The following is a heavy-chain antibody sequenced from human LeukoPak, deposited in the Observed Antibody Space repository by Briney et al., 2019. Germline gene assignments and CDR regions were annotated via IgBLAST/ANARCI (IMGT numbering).Heavy chain of an antibody. CDR2: IYYRGIT. J-gene: IGHJ4*02. CDR1: GGSISSSSFY. Sequence: SETLSLTCTVSGGSISSSSFYWGWLRQPPGKGLEWIGTIYYRGITYYNPSLKSRVTISVDTSKNHVSLKVSSVTAADTAVYYCARERRYSRSWSDFDYWGQGTLVTVSA. D-gene: IGHD6-13*01. CDR3: ARERRYSRSWSDFDY. V-gene: IGHV4-39*07.